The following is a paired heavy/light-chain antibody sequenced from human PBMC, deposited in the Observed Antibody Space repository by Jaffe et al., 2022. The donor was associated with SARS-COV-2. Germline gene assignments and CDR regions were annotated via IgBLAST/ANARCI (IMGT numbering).Heavy chain of an antibody. D-gene: IGHD3-10*01. Sequence: QVHLVQSGAEVKKPGASVKVSCKASGYTFISYGINWVRQAPGQGLEWMGWISAYNGNTNYAQKLQGRVTMTTDTSTSTAYMELRSLRSDDTAVYYCARDQSPYGSGTYFPTYWGLGTLVTVSS. CDR2: ISAYNGNT. CDR1: GYTFISYG. V-gene: IGHV1-18*01. CDR3: ARDQSPYGSGTYFPTY. J-gene: IGHJ4*02.
Light chain of an antibody. CDR1: QSVSSNY. CDR2: GAS. J-gene: IGKJ2*01. V-gene: IGKV3-20*01. CDR3: QQYGSSPYT. Sequence: EIVLTQSPGTLSLSPGERATLSCRASQSVSSNYLAWYQQKPGQAPRLLIYGASSRATGIPDRFSGSGSGTDFTLTISRLEPEDFAVYYCQQYGSSPYTFGQGTKLEIK.